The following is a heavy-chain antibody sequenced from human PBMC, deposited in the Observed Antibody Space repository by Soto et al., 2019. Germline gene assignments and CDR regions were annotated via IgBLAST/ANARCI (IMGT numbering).Heavy chain of an antibody. V-gene: IGHV3-33*01. CDR3: ARVDYGDYGWYFDL. D-gene: IGHD4-17*01. Sequence: QVQLVESGGGVVQPGRSLRLSCAASGFTFSSYGMHWVRQAPGKGLEWVAVIWYDGSNKYYADSVKGRFTISRDNSKNTLYLQMNSLRAEDTAVYYCARVDYGDYGWYFDLWGRGTLVTVSS. CDR2: IWYDGSNK. CDR1: GFTFSSYG. J-gene: IGHJ2*01.